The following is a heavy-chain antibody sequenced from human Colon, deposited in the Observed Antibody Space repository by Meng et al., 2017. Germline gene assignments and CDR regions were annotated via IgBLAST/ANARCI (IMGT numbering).Heavy chain of an antibody. CDR3: ATGLRHGDWFDP. D-gene: IGHD4-17*01. V-gene: IGHV4-34*02. Sequence: QVQLPQGGAGLLKPSETLSLTCAVSGGSFSGFYWSWICQPPGKGLEWIGEIDHFGISNYNSSLKGRLTMSVDTSKKQISLTLTSVTAADTAVYYCATGLRHGDWFDPWGPGTLVTVSS. CDR1: GGSFSGFY. CDR2: IDHFGIS. J-gene: IGHJ5*02.